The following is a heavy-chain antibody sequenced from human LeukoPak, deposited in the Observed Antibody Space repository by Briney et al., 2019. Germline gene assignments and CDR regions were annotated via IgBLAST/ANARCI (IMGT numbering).Heavy chain of an antibody. D-gene: IGHD6-6*01. V-gene: IGHV4-38-2*01. CDR2: IYHSGST. CDR1: GYSISSGYY. CDR3: ARRFSNSHFDY. J-gene: IGHJ4*02. Sequence: SETLSLTCAVSGYSISSGYYWGCIWQPPGKGLEWIGNIYHSGSTYYNPSLKSRVTISVDTSKNQFSLKLSSVTAADTAVYYCARRFSNSHFDYWGQGTLVTLSS.